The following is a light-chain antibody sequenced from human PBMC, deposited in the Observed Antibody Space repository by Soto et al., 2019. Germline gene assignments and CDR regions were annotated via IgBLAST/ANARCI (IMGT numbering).Light chain of an antibody. V-gene: IGKV3-11*01. CDR2: DAS. CDR1: QSVNKH. CDR3: QQHTNWPLT. J-gene: IGKJ4*01. Sequence: EIVLTQSPATLSVSPGERATLSCRASQSVNKHLAWYQHKPGQAPRLLIYDASNRATGIPARFSGSGSGTDFTLTISSLEPEDSAVYYCQQHTNWPLTFGGGTKVDIK.